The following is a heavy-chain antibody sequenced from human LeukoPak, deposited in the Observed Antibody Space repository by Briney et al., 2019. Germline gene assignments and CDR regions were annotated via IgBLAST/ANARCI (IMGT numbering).Heavy chain of an antibody. CDR1: GFPLSRRD. Sequence: PGGSLRLFCRASGFPLSRRDVHWVRQAPGKGLEWVSGISHSGGSTYYADSVKGRFTISRDNSKSTLYLQMNSLRAEDTAVYYYEKDGYDSHNSFDNWGQGTLVTVSS. D-gene: IGHD2-2*01. CDR2: ISHSGGST. V-gene: IGHV3-23*01. J-gene: IGHJ4*02. CDR3: EKDGYDSHNSFDN.